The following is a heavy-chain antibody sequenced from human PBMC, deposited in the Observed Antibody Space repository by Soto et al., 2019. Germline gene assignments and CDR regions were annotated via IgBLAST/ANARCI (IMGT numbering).Heavy chain of an antibody. CDR1: GGTFSSYA. Sequence: QVQLVQSGAEVKKPGSSVKVSCKASGGTFSSYAISWVRQAPGQGLEWMGGIIPIFGTANYAQKFQGRVTITADESTSTAYMELSSLRSGDTAVYYCARGDPPYDYVWGSYRFDYWGQGTLVTVSS. D-gene: IGHD3-16*02. CDR2: IIPIFGTA. J-gene: IGHJ4*02. CDR3: ARGDPPYDYVWGSYRFDY. V-gene: IGHV1-69*12.